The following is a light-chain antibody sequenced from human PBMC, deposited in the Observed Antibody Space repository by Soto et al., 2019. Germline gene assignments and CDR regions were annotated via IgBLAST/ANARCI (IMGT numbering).Light chain of an antibody. V-gene: IGKV1-5*03. Sequence: DIQMTQSPSTLSASGGDRVTITCRASQSTSSYLAWYQQKPGKAPKLLIYQASSSENGVPSRFSGSGSGTEFSLTIRSLQPDDFATYYCQQYSSHSTFGQGTKVDIK. CDR2: QAS. CDR3: QQYSSHST. CDR1: QSTSSY. J-gene: IGKJ1*01.